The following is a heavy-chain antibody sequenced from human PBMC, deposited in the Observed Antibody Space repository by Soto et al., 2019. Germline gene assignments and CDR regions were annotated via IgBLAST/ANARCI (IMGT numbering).Heavy chain of an antibody. Sequence: PGGSLRLSCAASGFTFSSYAMHWVRQAPGKGLKGVAVISYDGCNKYYADSVKGRFTISRDNSKNTLYLQMNSLRSEDTAVYYCARSLPHTWIQLWPTNYYYYYYMDVWGKGTTVTVSS. D-gene: IGHD5-18*01. J-gene: IGHJ6*03. CDR1: GFTFSSYA. V-gene: IGHV3-30-3*01. CDR2: ISYDGCNK. CDR3: ARSLPHTWIQLWPTNYYYYYYMDV.